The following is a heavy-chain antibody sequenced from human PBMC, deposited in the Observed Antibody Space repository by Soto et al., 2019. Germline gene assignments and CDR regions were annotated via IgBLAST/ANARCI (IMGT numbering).Heavy chain of an antibody. Sequence: QVQLVQSGAEVKKPGASVKVSCKASVYTFTSYAMHWVRQAPGQRLEWMGWINAGNGNTKYSQKFQGRVTITRDTSAITAYMELSSLRSEDTAVYYCARAILSYYYYYGMDVWGQGTTVTVSS. D-gene: IGHD2-15*01. CDR2: INAGNGNT. CDR1: VYTFTSYA. V-gene: IGHV1-3*01. CDR3: ARAILSYYYYYGMDV. J-gene: IGHJ6*02.